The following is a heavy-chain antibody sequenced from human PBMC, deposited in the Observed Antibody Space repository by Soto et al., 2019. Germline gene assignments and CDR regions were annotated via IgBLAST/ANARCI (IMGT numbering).Heavy chain of an antibody. CDR2: INHSGST. CDR3: ASFHHPSYYYYDNSGYSLSY. CDR1: GGSFSGYY. Sequence: SETLSLTCAVYGGSFSGYYWSWIRQPPGKGLEWIGEINHSGSTNYNPSLKSRVTISVDTSKNQSSLNLSSVTAADTAVYYCASFHHPSYYYYDNSGYSLSYWGQGTLVTVSS. D-gene: IGHD3-22*01. J-gene: IGHJ4*02. V-gene: IGHV4-34*01.